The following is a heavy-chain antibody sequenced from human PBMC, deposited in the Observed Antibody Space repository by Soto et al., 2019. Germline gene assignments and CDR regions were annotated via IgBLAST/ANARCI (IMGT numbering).Heavy chain of an antibody. CDR1: GGSISSYY. J-gene: IGHJ4*02. Sequence: PSETLSLTCTVSGGSISSYYWSWIRQPPGKGLEWIGYIYYSGSTNYNPSLKSRVTISVDTSKNQFSLKLSSVTAADTAVYYCARTYYDFWSPYIFDFSGQGILVTVSS. V-gene: IGHV4-59*01. CDR3: ARTYYDFWSPYIFDF. D-gene: IGHD3-3*01. CDR2: IYYSGST.